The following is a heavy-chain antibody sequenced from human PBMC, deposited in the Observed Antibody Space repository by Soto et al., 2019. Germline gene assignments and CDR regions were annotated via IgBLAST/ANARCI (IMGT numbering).Heavy chain of an antibody. J-gene: IGHJ6*02. CDR2: IIPTFGRT. CDR1: GDTFSSYA. CDR3: ARDPLSSFAMDV. Sequence: ASVKVSCKVSGDTFSSYAISWVRQAPGKGLEWMGKIIPTFGRTNYAQKFQGRLTISADDSTSTAYMELRSLVSEDTAVYYCARDPLSSFAMDVWGQGTTVTVSS. V-gene: IGHV1-69*13. D-gene: IGHD6-6*01.